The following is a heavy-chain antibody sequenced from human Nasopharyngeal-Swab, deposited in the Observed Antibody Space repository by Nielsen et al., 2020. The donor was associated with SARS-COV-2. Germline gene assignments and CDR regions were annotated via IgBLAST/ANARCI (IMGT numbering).Heavy chain of an antibody. CDR1: GFTFNMYS. D-gene: IGHD1-1*01. CDR2: ISSSSNYI. V-gene: IGHV3-21*01. Sequence: GGSLRLSCVTSGFTFNMYSMHWVRQAPGKGLEWVSSISSSSNYIYYGDSVKGRFTISRDNTQKSLYLEMNSLRVEDTAVYYCARLGTESYHYYSLDVWGQGTTVTGSS. CDR3: ARLGTESYHYYSLDV. J-gene: IGHJ6*02.